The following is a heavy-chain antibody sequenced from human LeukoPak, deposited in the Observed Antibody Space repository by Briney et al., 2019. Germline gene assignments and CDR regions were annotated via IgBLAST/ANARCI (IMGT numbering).Heavy chain of an antibody. J-gene: IGHJ3*02. D-gene: IGHD7-27*01. CDR2: IYTTGRT. CDR3: AKILGSGVWYGFDI. V-gene: IGHV4-4*09. Sequence: SETLSLTCSVSDGSVNSYYWSWIRQPPGKGLEWIGYIYTTGRTNYNPSLKSRVTISVDTSKNQFSLKLSSVTAADTAVYYCAKILGSGVWYGFDIWGQGTMVTVSS. CDR1: DGSVNSYY.